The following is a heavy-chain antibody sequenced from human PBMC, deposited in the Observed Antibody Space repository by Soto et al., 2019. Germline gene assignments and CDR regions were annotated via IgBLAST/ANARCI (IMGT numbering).Heavy chain of an antibody. CDR1: GFSFSSYW. CDR3: ARGQLWGIAAAGTGDY. D-gene: IGHD6-13*01. J-gene: IGHJ4*02. CDR2: INSDGSST. Sequence: DVHLLESGGGLVQPGGSLRLSCAASGFSFSSYWMHWVRQAPGKGLVWVSRINSDGSSTSYADSVKGRFTISRDNAKNTLYLQMNSLRAEDTAVYYCARGQLWGIAAAGTGDYWGQGTLVTVSS. V-gene: IGHV3-74*02.